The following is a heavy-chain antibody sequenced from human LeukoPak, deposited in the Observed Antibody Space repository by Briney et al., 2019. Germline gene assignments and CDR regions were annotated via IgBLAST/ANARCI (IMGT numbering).Heavy chain of an antibody. J-gene: IGHJ4*02. V-gene: IGHV3-23*01. CDR1: GFNFNNFA. CDR2: MTGPADTT. CDR3: AKGAEIDH. Sequence: PGRSLRLFCAASGFNFNNFAMGWVRQAPGKGLEWLSAMTGPADTTYYAESVKGRLTISRDYSKSMVFLQMNSLRVEDTAIYYCAKGAEIDHWGQGTLVTGSS.